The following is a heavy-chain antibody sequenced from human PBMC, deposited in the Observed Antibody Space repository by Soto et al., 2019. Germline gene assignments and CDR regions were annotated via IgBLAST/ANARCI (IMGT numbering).Heavy chain of an antibody. D-gene: IGHD3-22*01. J-gene: IGHJ5*02. Sequence: QAQLLQSGAEVKQPGASVKVSCKTFGYSFSSYGISWLRQAPGQGLEWMGWISGYNGHPIKAPKFQGRITMTIDTSTSTVYMELRSLRSDATSVYYCARESVLLYDSRGYHFWFVPWGQGTQVTVS. V-gene: IGHV1-18*01. CDR1: GYSFSSYG. CDR2: ISGYNGHP. CDR3: ARESVLLYDSRGYHFWFVP.